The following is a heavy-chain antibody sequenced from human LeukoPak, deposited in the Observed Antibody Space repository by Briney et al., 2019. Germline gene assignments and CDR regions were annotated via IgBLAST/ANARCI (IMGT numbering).Heavy chain of an antibody. CDR1: GYIFTSYA. CDR2: INTKTGKP. Sequence: ASVKVSCKVSGYIFTSYAMNWVRQAPGQGPEWMGWINTKTGKPTYAQDFTGRFVFSLDTSVSTAYLQISSLKAEDTAAYYCARGGPDRTGVFYGMDVWGQGTTVTVSS. CDR3: ARGGPDRTGVFYGMDV. J-gene: IGHJ6*02. V-gene: IGHV7-4-1*02. D-gene: IGHD3/OR15-3a*01.